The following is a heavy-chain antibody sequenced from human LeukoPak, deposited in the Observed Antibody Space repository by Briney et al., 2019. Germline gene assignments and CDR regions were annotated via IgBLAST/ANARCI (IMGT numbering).Heavy chain of an antibody. Sequence: GASVKVSCKASVYTFTNFYIHWVRQAPGQGLEWMGWMNPNSGDTSYAREFQDRVTMTRDTSLNTAYMELSRLRSDDTAVYLCARRPINCIIANCYVDYWGQGTLVTVSS. V-gene: IGHV1-2*02. CDR1: VYTFTNFY. D-gene: IGHD3-3*02. CDR3: ARRPINCIIANCYVDY. CDR2: MNPNSGDT. J-gene: IGHJ4*02.